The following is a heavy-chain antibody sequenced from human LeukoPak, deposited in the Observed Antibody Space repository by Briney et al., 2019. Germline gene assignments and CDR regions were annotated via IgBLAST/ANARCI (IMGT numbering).Heavy chain of an antibody. Sequence: ASVKVSCKASGYTFTSYGISWVRQAPGQGLEWMGWISAYNGNTNYAQKLQGRVTMTTDTSTSTAYMELRSLRSDDTAVYYCARDRRAMVGSASDFDYWGQGTLVTVSS. J-gene: IGHJ4*02. D-gene: IGHD5-18*01. CDR2: ISAYNGNT. V-gene: IGHV1-18*01. CDR1: GYTFTSYG. CDR3: ARDRRAMVGSASDFDY.